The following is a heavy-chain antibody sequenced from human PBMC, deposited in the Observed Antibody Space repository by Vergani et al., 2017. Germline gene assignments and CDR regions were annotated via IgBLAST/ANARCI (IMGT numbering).Heavy chain of an antibody. Sequence: QVRLQESGPGLVKPSETLSLTCSVSGGSMSGYHWSWIRQPPGKELEWIGYMYHSGSTNYNPSLWTRVTISGDTSKNQFSLKLNSVTAAETAVYYCGRVADFYGLGSRLLDLWGQGILVTVSS. J-gene: IGHJ5*02. CDR2: MYHSGST. D-gene: IGHD3-10*01. CDR3: GRVADFYGLGSRLLDL. V-gene: IGHV4-59*01. CDR1: GGSMSGYH.